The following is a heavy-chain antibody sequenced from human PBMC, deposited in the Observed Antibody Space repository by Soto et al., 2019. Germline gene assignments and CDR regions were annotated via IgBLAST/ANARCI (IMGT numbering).Heavy chain of an antibody. D-gene: IGHD3-22*01. Sequence: GGSLRLSCAASGFTFSDYSMNWVRQAPGKGLEWISYISGRSEKYYVDSVKGRFTISRDNAKNSLYLQMNSLRAEDTAVYYCARGQHYYDKISLVYYFDYWGQGTLVTVSS. CDR3: ARGQHYYDKISLVYYFDY. CDR1: GFTFSDYS. V-gene: IGHV3-21*05. J-gene: IGHJ4*02. CDR2: ISGRSEK.